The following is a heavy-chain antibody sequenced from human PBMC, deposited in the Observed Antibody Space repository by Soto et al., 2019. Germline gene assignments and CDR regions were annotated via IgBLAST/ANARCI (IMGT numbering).Heavy chain of an antibody. V-gene: IGHV3-21*01. CDR3: ARVGDGYNYGHYFDY. D-gene: IGHD5-12*01. J-gene: IGHJ4*02. CDR1: GFTFSSYS. CDR2: ISSSSSYI. Sequence: GGSLRLSCAASGFTFSSYSMNWVRQAPGKGLEWVSSISSSSSYIYYADSVKGRFTISRDNAKNSLYLQMNSLRAEDTAVYYCARVGDGYNYGHYFDYWGQGTLVTVSS.